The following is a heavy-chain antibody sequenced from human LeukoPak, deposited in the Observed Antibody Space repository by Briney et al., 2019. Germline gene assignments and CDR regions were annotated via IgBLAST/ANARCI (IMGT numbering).Heavy chain of an antibody. D-gene: IGHD3-10*01. CDR3: ARSPSGTEDFFDY. CDR2: ISGNGLTK. CDR1: GLTFKDSY. J-gene: IGHJ4*02. Sequence: KPGGSLRLSCGASGLTFKDSYMNWVRQAPGKGLEFVSHISGNGLTKYYGDSVRGRFTVSRDNAKNSLYLQMDSLRADDTAVYYCARSPSGTEDFFDYWGQGTLVIVSS. V-gene: IGHV3-11*01.